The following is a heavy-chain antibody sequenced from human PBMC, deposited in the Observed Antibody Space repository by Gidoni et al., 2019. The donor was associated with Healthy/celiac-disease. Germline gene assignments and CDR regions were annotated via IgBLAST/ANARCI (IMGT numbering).Heavy chain of an antibody. V-gene: IGHV3-21*01. D-gene: IGHD2-15*01. J-gene: IGHJ4*02. CDR3: ARDIVVVAASGFYNFDY. CDR2: ISSSSSYI. Sequence: EVQLVESGGGLVKPGGSLSLSCAASGFPFSSSSMNWVRQAPGKGLEWVSSISSSSSYIYYADSVKGRFTISRDNVKNSLYLQMNSLRAEDTAVYYCARDIVVVAASGFYNFDYWGQGTLVTVSS. CDR1: GFPFSSSS.